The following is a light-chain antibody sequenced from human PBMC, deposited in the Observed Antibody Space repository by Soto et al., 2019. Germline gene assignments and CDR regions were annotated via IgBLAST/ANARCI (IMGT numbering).Light chain of an antibody. CDR2: KAS. CDR3: QLAFT. J-gene: IGKJ3*01. V-gene: IGKV1-5*03. CDR1: QSINNW. Sequence: DIPMTQSPSTLSASVGDRVTITCRASQSINNWLAWYQQKPGKAPKLLIYKASSLESGVPSRFSGSGSGTEFSLTISSLQPDDFATYYCQLAFTFGPGTKVDIK.